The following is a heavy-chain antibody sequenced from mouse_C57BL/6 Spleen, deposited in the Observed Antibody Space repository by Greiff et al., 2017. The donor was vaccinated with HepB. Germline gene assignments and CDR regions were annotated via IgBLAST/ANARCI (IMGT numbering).Heavy chain of an antibody. D-gene: IGHD2-5*01. J-gene: IGHJ4*01. V-gene: IGHV1-59*01. CDR1: GYTFTSYW. CDR3: ARHSNYEVYAMDY. Sequence: VQLQQPGAELVRPGPSVKLSCKASGYTFTSYWMHWVKQRPGQGLEWIGVIDPSDSYTNYNQKFKGKATLTVDTSSSTAYMQLSSLTSEDSAVYYCARHSNYEVYAMDYWGQGTSVTVSS. CDR2: IDPSDSYT.